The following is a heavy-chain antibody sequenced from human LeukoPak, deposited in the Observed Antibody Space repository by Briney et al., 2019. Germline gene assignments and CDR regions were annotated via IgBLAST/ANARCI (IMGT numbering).Heavy chain of an antibody. CDR3: ARCIRYSSGWYFDY. Sequence: SETLSLTCTVSGGSISSYYWSWIRQPPGKGLEGIGYIYYSGSTNYNPPLKSRVIISVDTSKNQFSLKLSFVTAADTAVYYCARCIRYSSGWYFDYRGQGTLVTVSS. CDR1: GGSISSYY. V-gene: IGHV4-59*01. CDR2: IYYSGST. D-gene: IGHD6-19*01. J-gene: IGHJ4*02.